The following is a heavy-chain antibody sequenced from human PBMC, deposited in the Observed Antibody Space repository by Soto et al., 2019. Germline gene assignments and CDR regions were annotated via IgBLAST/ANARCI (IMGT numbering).Heavy chain of an antibody. J-gene: IGHJ3*02. Sequence: QVQLVQSGAEVKKPGSSVKVSCKASGGTFSSYTISWVRQAPGQGLEWMGRIIPILGIANYAQKFQGRVTLTANKCTIIAYMALSSLRSEDTAVYYCSRDAHSDILNGLQDAVDIWGQGTMVTVSS. CDR3: SRDAHSDILNGLQDAVDI. CDR2: IIPILGIA. CDR1: GGTFSSYT. D-gene: IGHD3-9*01. V-gene: IGHV1-69*08.